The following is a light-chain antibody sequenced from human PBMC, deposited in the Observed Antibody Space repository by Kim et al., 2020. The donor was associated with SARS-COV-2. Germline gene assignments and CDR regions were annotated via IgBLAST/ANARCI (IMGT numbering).Light chain of an antibody. CDR1: QDISNY. V-gene: IGKV1-33*01. J-gene: IGKJ5*01. CDR3: QQYDNLPIT. CDR2: DAS. Sequence: ASVGDRVTITCQASQDISNYLNWYQQKPGKAPKLLIFDASNLETGVPSRFCGSGSGTDFTFTISSLQPEDIATYYCQQYDNLPITFGQGTRLEIK.